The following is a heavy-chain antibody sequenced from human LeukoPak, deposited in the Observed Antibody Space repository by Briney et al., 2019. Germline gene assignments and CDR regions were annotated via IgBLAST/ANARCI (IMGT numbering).Heavy chain of an antibody. V-gene: IGHV3-30*18. Sequence: GGSLRLSCAASGFTFSSYGMHWVRQAPGKGLEWVAVISYDGSNEYYADSVKGRFTISRDNSKNTLYLQMNSLRAEDTAVYYCAKNGIAVAGPGSFDYWGQGTLVTVSS. CDR3: AKNGIAVAGPGSFDY. CDR1: GFTFSSYG. J-gene: IGHJ4*02. CDR2: ISYDGSNE. D-gene: IGHD6-19*01.